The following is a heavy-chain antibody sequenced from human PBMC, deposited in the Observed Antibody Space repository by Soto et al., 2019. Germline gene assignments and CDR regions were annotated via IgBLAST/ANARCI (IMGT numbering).Heavy chain of an antibody. J-gene: IGHJ4*02. D-gene: IGHD3-3*01. V-gene: IGHV4-39*02. CDR1: GGSISSSSYY. CDR3: ARESVYYDFWSGYRPFDY. CDR2: IYYSGST. Sequence: PSETLSLTCTVSGGSISSSSYYWGWIRQPPGKGLEWIGSIYYSGSTYYNPSLKSRVTISVDTSKNQFSLKLSSVTAADTAVYYCARESVYYDFWSGYRPFDYWGQGTLVTVSS.